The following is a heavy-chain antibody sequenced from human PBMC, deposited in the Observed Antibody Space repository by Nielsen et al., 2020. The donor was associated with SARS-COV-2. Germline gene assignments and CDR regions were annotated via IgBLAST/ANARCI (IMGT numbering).Heavy chain of an antibody. CDR2: ISWNSGSI. D-gene: IGHD3-3*01. V-gene: IGHV3-9*01. CDR3: ARGPYYDFWSGENWFDP. J-gene: IGHJ5*02. CDR1: GFTFDDYA. Sequence: LSLTCAASGFTFDDYAMHWVRQAPGKGLEWVSGISWNSGSIGYADSVKGRFTISRDNAKNTLYLQMNSLRAEDTAVYYCARGPYYDFWSGENWFDPWGQGTLVTVSS.